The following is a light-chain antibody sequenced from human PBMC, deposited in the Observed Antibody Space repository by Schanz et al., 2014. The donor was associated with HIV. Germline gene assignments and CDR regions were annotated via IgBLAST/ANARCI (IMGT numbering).Light chain of an antibody. CDR2: AAS. CDR3: QQSYSTPIT. V-gene: IGKV1-39*01. Sequence: DIQMTQSPSSLSASVGDRVTITCRTSQTISNYLSWYQQKPGRAPILLIYAASSLQSGVPSRFSGSGSGTXFTXXXSXLXPEDFATYYCQQSYSTPITFGQGTRLEIK. J-gene: IGKJ5*01. CDR1: QTISNY.